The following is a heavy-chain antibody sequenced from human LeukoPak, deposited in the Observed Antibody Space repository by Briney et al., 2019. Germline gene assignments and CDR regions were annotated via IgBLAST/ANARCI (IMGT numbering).Heavy chain of an antibody. J-gene: IGHJ4*01. CDR2: IKQDGSGE. CDR1: GFTFSTSW. V-gene: IGHV3-7*01. CDR3: TRGGGDC. Sequence: GGSLRLSCAASGFTFSTSWMGWVRQTPGKGLEWVANIKQDGSGETYVDSVKGRFTISRDNAKNSLYLQMNSLGAEDASVYYCTRGGGDCWGQGTLVTVSS. D-gene: IGHD3-16*01.